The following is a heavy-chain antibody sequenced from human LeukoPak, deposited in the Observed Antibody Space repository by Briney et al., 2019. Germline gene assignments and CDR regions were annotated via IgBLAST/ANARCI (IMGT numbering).Heavy chain of an antibody. V-gene: IGHV3-30*02. CDR3: AKDDLLTGYNLDY. CDR1: GFTFSNYG. J-gene: IGHJ4*02. Sequence: PGGSLRLPCAASGFTFSNYGMHWVRQAPGKGLEWVAFIDHDGSNKYYADSVKGRFTLSRDNSKNTLYLQMNSLRAEDTALYYCAKDDLLTGYNLDYWGRGTLVTVSS. D-gene: IGHD3-9*01. CDR2: IDHDGSNK.